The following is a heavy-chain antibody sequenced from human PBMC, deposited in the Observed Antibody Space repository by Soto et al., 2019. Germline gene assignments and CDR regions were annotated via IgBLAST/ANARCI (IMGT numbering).Heavy chain of an antibody. V-gene: IGHV1-69*13. J-gene: IGHJ2*01. CDR2: IIPIFGTA. D-gene: IGHD3-22*01. CDR1: GGTFSSYA. Sequence: SVKVSCKASGGTFSSYAISWVRQAPGQGLEWMGGIIPIFGTANYAQKFQGRVTITADESTSTAYMELSSLRSEDTAVYYCARADSSGPSTLYWYFDLWGRGTLVTVSS. CDR3: ARADSSGPSTLYWYFDL.